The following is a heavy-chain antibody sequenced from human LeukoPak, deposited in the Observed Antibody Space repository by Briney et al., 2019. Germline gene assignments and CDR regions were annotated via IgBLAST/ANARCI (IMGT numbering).Heavy chain of an antibody. Sequence: GGSLRLSCAASGFTFDDYAMHWVRQAPGKGLEWVSGISWNSGSIGYADSVKGRFTISRDNAKNSLYLQMNSLRAEDTALYYCAKDMTGDSTASDAFDIWGQGTMVTVSS. J-gene: IGHJ3*02. CDR3: AKDMTGDSTASDAFDI. V-gene: IGHV3-9*01. CDR1: GFTFDDYA. CDR2: ISWNSGSI. D-gene: IGHD2/OR15-2a*01.